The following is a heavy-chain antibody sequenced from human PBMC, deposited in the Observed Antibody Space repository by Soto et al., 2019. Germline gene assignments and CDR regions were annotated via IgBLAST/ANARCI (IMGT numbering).Heavy chain of an antibody. J-gene: IGHJ6*02. CDR2: INSDGSSI. Sequence: EVQLVESGGGLVQPGGSVRLSCAASKFTITSYWMHWVRQAPGKGLVWVSRINSDGSSISYAEAVKGRFTISRDNAKNTLYLQMNSIGVEDTAVYYCAREVSHGYVLRGMDVWGQVTTVTVFS. CDR1: KFTITSYW. V-gene: IGHV3-74*01. D-gene: IGHD5-18*01. CDR3: AREVSHGYVLRGMDV.